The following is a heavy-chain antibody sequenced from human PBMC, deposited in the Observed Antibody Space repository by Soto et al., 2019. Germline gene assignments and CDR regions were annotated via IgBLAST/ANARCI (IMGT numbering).Heavy chain of an antibody. Sequence: ASVKVSCKVSGYTLTELSMHWVRQAPGKGLEWMGGFDPEDGETIYAQKFQGRVTMTEDTSTDTAYMELSSLRSEDTAVDYCATDDILTGYYPLGYWGQGTLVTVSS. CDR2: FDPEDGET. CDR3: ATDDILTGYYPLGY. D-gene: IGHD3-9*01. CDR1: GYTLTELS. V-gene: IGHV1-24*01. J-gene: IGHJ4*02.